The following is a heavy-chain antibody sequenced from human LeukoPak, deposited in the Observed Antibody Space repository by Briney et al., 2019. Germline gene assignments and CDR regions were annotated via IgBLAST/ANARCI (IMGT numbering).Heavy chain of an antibody. D-gene: IGHD2-15*01. Sequence: SETLSLTCAVCGGSISHYYWSWTRQSPGKGLECIGEINHSGSTNSNPSLKSRVTVSVDTSKNLFSLKLSSVTAADTAVYYCARRLLGYCSGGSCYSGYFQHWGQGTLVTVSS. CDR3: ARRLLGYCSGGSCYSGYFQH. V-gene: IGHV4-34*01. CDR1: GGSISHYY. CDR2: INHSGST. J-gene: IGHJ1*01.